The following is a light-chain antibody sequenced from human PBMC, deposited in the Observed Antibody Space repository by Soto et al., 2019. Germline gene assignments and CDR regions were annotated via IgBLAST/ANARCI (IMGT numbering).Light chain of an antibody. CDR2: DDN. V-gene: IGLV3-10*01. CDR3: YSPDSSGNHRV. Sequence: SYELTQPPSVSVSPGQTARITCSGDALPQTYTCWYQQKSGQAPVLVIYDDNNRPSGIPERFSGSSSGTMATLTISGAQVEDEADYYCYSPDSSGNHRVFGGGTKLTVL. J-gene: IGLJ2*01. CDR1: ALPQTY.